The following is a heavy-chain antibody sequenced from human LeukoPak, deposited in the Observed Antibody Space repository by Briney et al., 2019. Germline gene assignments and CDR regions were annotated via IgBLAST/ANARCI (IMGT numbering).Heavy chain of an antibody. CDR3: ARDLRPDSYFYNLDI. J-gene: IGHJ6*02. V-gene: IGHV3-30-3*01. D-gene: IGHD2/OR15-2a*01. CDR2: ISYDGSNK. Sequence: GGSLRLSCAASGFTFSSYAMHWVRQAPGKGLEWVAVISYDGSNKHYADSVKVRFTISRDNSKNTLYLQMNSLRAEDTAVYYCARDLRPDSYFYNLDIWGLGTTVTVSS. CDR1: GFTFSSYA.